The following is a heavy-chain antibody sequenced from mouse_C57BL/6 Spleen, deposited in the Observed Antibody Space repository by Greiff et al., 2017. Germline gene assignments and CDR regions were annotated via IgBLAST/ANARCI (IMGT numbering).Heavy chain of an antibody. D-gene: IGHD1-1*01. CDR3: ARREENYYGSSFYYAMDY. CDR1: GYAFTNYL. CDR2: INPGSGGT. Sequence: QVQLQQSGAELVRPGTSVKVSCKASGYAFTNYLIEWVKQRPGQGLEWIGVINPGSGGTNYNEKFKGKATLTADKSSSTAYMQVRSLTSEESAVYFCARREENYYGSSFYYAMDYWGQGTSVTVSS. J-gene: IGHJ4*01. V-gene: IGHV1-54*01.